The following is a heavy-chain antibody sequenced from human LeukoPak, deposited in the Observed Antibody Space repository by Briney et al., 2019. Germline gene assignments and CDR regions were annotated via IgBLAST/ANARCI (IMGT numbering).Heavy chain of an antibody. Sequence: SETLSLTCTVSGGSITSNSYYWGWIRQPPGKGLEWIGSITYSGSTYYNPSLKSRVTISVDMSKNQFSLRLSSVTAADTAVYFCAREDGIGWFDPWGQGTLVTVSS. CDR3: AREDGIGWFDP. CDR1: GGSITSNSYY. J-gene: IGHJ5*02. V-gene: IGHV4-39*07. CDR2: ITYSGST. D-gene: IGHD5-24*01.